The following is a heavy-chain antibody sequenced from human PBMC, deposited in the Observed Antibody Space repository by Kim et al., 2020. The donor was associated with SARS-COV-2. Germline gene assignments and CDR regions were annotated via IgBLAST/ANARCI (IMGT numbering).Heavy chain of an antibody. CDR3: ARDPPEEGGDYGDDRY. J-gene: IGHJ4*01. CDR2: IKQDGSEK. CDR1: GFTFSSYW. V-gene: IGHV3-7*01. Sequence: GGSLRLSCAASGFTFSSYWMSWVRQAPGKGLEWVANIKQDGSEKYYVDSVKGRFTISRDNAKNSLYLQMNSLRAEATAVYYCARDPPEEGGDYGDDRYWGHGTLVTVSS. D-gene: IGHD4-17*01.